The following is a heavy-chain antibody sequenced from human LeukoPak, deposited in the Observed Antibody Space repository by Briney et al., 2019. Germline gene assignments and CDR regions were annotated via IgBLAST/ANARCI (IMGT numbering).Heavy chain of an antibody. CDR2: MYTDGST. J-gene: IGHJ4*02. Sequence: SQTLSLTCTVSSGSISSDNHYWSWIRQPTGKGLEWIGRMYTDGSTNYNPSLKSRVTISVDMSKNQFSLKLNSVTAADTAVYYCARDRRGGKPYYFDNWGQGTLVIVSS. V-gene: IGHV4-61*02. D-gene: IGHD4-23*01. CDR1: SGSISSDNHY. CDR3: ARDRRGGKPYYFDN.